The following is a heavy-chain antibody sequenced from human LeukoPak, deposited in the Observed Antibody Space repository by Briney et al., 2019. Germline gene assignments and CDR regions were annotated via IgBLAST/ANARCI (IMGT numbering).Heavy chain of an antibody. D-gene: IGHD3-10*01. CDR3: ARDGRQRVTMDTGALDI. CDR2: VYTSGST. V-gene: IGHV4-4*07. Sequence: SETLSLTCSVSGASISGYYCSWIRQPAGKGLEWLGRVYTSGSTNYNPSLKSRVTISMDTSKNQFSLKLSSVTAADTAVYYCARDGRQRVTMDTGALDIWGQGTMVTVSS. J-gene: IGHJ3*02. CDR1: GASISGYY.